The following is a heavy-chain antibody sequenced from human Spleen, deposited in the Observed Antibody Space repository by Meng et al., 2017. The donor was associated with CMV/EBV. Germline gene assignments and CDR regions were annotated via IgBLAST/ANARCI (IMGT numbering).Heavy chain of an antibody. CDR1: GHTFTTYG. CDR3: AREPYNWNDAESYYFDY. CDR2: ISDSNGDT. J-gene: IGHJ4*02. Sequence: ASVKVSCKATGHTFTTYGISWVRQAPGQGLEWMGWISDSNGDTNYAQKFRDRITMTTDTSTSTAYMELRSLRSDDTAVYYCAREPYNWNDAESYYFDYWGQGTLVTVSS. V-gene: IGHV1-18*01. D-gene: IGHD1-1*01.